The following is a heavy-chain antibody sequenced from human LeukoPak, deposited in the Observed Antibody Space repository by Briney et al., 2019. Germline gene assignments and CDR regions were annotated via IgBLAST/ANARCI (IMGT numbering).Heavy chain of an antibody. CDR3: ARDPGYSSGWYRGGYYFDY. Sequence: GGSLRPSCAASGFTFSSYEMNWVRQAPGKGLEWVSYISSSGSTIYYADSVKGRFTISRDNAKNSLYLQMNSLRAEDTAVYYCARDPGYSSGWYRGGYYFDYWGQGTLVTVSS. CDR1: GFTFSSYE. J-gene: IGHJ4*02. V-gene: IGHV3-48*03. CDR2: ISSSGSTI. D-gene: IGHD6-19*01.